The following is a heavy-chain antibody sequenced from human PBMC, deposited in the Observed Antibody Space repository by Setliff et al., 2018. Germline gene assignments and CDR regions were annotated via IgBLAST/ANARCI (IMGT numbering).Heavy chain of an antibody. CDR1: GYTFSRNY. CDR3: ARTSAFDI. J-gene: IGHJ3*02. V-gene: IGHV1-18*01. Sequence: GASVKVSCKAYGYTFSRNYITWVRQAPGRGLEWMGWISGYNGHTEYAQKFQGRVTMTRDTSINTAYLELSRLRSDDTAVYYCARTSAFDIWGQGTMVTVSS. CDR2: ISGYNGHT.